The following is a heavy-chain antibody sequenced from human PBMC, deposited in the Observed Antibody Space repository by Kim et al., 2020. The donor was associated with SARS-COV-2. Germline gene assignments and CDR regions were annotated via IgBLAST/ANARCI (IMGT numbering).Heavy chain of an antibody. J-gene: IGHJ5*02. V-gene: IGHV3-30-3*01. CDR3: ARDGSSIAAEYWFDP. CDR1: GFTFSSYA. CDR2: ISYDGSNK. D-gene: IGHD6-13*01. Sequence: GGSLRLSCAASGFTFSSYAMHWVRQAPGKGLEWVAVISYDGSNKYYADSVKGRFTISRDNSKNTLYLQMNSLRAEDTAVYYCARDGSSIAAEYWFDPWGQGTLVTVSS.